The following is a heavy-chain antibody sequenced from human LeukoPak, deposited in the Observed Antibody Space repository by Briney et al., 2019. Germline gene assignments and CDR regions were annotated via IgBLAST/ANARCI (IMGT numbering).Heavy chain of an antibody. D-gene: IGHD1-26*01. CDR3: VSARKWELHYFDY. J-gene: IGHJ4*02. CDR1: GGTFSSYS. V-gene: IGHV1-69*06. CDR2: INTNFGTE. Sequence: SVKVSSKASGGTFSSYSIIWVRKATGQGLEWMGGINTNFGTENYAQKFQGRVTINADKSTSTDYMELSSLRTEDTAVYYCVSARKWELHYFDYWGQGTLVTVSS.